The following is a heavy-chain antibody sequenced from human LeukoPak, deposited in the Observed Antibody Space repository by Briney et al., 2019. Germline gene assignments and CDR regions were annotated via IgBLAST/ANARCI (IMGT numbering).Heavy chain of an antibody. D-gene: IGHD6-19*01. CDR3: ARGAPGYSSGWYAYYYYMDV. CDR2: SNTNTGSP. V-gene: IGHV7-4-1*02. CDR1: GYTFTSYA. Sequence: ASVKVSCKASGYTFTSYAMNWVRQAPGQGLEWRGWSNTNTGSPTYAQGFTGRFVFSLDTSVSTAYLQISSLKAEDTAVYYCARGAPGYSSGWYAYYYYMDVWSKGTTVTVSS. J-gene: IGHJ6*03.